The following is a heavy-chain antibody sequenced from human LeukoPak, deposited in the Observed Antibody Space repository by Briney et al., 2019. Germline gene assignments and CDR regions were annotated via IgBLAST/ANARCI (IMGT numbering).Heavy chain of an antibody. D-gene: IGHD6-13*01. CDR2: MNPNSGNT. CDR1: GYTFTNYD. J-gene: IGHJ4*02. V-gene: IGHV1-8*01. CDR3: ARDNDIAAAGTSHYFDY. Sequence: EASVKVSCKASGYTFTNYDINWVRRATGQGLEWMGWMNPNSGNTGYAQKFQGRVTMTRSTSISTAYMELSSLTSEDTAVYYCARDNDIAAAGTSHYFDYWGQGTLVTVSS.